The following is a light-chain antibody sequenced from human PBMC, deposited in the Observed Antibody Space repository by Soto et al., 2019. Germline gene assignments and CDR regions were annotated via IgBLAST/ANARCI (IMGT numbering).Light chain of an antibody. CDR1: QSVSSS. CDR2: GAS. V-gene: IGKV3-15*01. CDR3: QQYDNWPRT. J-gene: IGKJ1*01. Sequence: IATTQSPSSLSGSPGERATLSCRASQSVSSSLAWYQQKSGQAPRLLIYGASTRATGIPARFSGSGSGTEFTLTISSLQSEDFAVYYCQQYDNWPRTFGQGAKVDIK.